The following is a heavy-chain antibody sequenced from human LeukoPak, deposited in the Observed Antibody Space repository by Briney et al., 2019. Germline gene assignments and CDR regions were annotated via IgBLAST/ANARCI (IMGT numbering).Heavy chain of an antibody. CDR2: IYSGGST. Sequence: GGSLRLSCAASGFTVSSNYMSWVRQAPGKGLEWVSVIYSGGSTYYADSVKGRFTISRDNSKNTLYLQMNSLRAEDTPVYYCARGDSAYSYGYPIYLDYWGQGTLVTVSS. J-gene: IGHJ4*02. CDR3: ARGDSAYSYGYPIYLDY. D-gene: IGHD5-18*01. V-gene: IGHV3-66*01. CDR1: GFTVSSNY.